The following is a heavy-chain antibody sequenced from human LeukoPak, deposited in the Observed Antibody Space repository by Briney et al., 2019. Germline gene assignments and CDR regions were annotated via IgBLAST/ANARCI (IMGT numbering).Heavy chain of an antibody. CDR3: ARGAMSTFARYDS. D-gene: IGHD5-24*01. Sequence: GGSPRLSCAASGFTVSGNYMSWVRQAPGKGLEWLSVIFADDLTYYEDSVKGRFTISRDRSQNTLYLQMNSLRAEDTAVYYCARGAMSTFARYDSWGQGTLVTVSS. J-gene: IGHJ5*02. CDR2: IFADDLT. CDR1: GFTVSGNY. V-gene: IGHV3-53*01.